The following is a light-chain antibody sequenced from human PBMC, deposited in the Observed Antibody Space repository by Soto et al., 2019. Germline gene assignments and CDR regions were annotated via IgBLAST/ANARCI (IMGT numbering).Light chain of an antibody. CDR3: LQHNSYPRT. V-gene: IGKV1-17*03. Sequence: DVQMTQSPSAVSASVGDRVNITCRASQGISNYLAWFQQKPGKVPKHLIYTTSTLQSGVPSRFSGSRSGTEFTLTISSLQPEDIATYYCLQHNSYPRTFGGGTKVEIK. CDR1: QGISNY. CDR2: TTS. J-gene: IGKJ4*01.